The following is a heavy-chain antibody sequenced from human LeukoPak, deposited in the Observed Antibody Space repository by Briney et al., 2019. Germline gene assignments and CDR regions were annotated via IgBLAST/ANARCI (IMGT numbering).Heavy chain of an antibody. V-gene: IGHV4-61*02. D-gene: IGHD3-10*01. J-gene: IGHJ4*02. CDR1: GGSISSGSYY. CDR3: ARSHYGSGSYYSVGDY. Sequence: SETLSLTCTVSGGSISSGSYYWSWLRQPAGKGLEWIGRIYTSGSTNYNPSLKSRVTISVATSKNQFSLKLSSVTAADTAVYYCARSHYGSGSYYSVGDYWGQGTLVTVSS. CDR2: IYTSGST.